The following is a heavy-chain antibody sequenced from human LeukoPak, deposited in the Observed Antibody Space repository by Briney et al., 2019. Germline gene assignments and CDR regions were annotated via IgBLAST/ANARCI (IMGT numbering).Heavy chain of an antibody. D-gene: IGHD1-26*01. J-gene: IGHJ4*02. V-gene: IGHV4-39*01. CDR3: TRRTGSRSN. CDR1: GGSIISSSVY. CDR2: IYYTGST. Sequence: PSETLSLTCTVSGGSIISSSVYWGWIRQPPGKGLEWIAAIYYTGSTYYNPSLRSRVTISVDTSKNQFSLRLTSVTAADTAVYYCTRRTGSRSNWGQGTLVTVDS.